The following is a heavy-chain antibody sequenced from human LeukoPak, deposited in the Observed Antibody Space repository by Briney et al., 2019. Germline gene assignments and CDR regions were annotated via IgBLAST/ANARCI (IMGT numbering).Heavy chain of an antibody. D-gene: IGHD3-10*01. CDR3: AKSLGNQGVIDY. CDR2: VSASGGST. J-gene: IGHJ4*02. V-gene: IGHV3-23*01. CDR1: GFIFRNHA. Sequence: PGGTLRLSCAASGFIFRNHAMNWVRQAPGQGLEWVSGVSASGGSTFNTDSVKGRFSISRDNSKNTLYLEMNSLRPEDTALYYYAKSLGNQGVIDYWGQGTLVTVSS.